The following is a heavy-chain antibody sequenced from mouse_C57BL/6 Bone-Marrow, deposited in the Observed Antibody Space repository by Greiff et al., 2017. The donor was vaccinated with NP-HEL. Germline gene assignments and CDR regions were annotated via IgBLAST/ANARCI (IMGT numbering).Heavy chain of an antibody. CDR1: GYTFTDYY. CDR2: IYPGSGNT. D-gene: IGHD1-1*01. V-gene: IGHV1-76*01. Sequence: QVQLKESGAELVRPGASVKLSCKASGYTFTDYYINWVKQRPGQGLEWIARIYPGSGNTYYNEKFKGKATLTAEKSSSTAYMQLSSLTSEDSAVYFCARSAHYYGSSYWDYWGQGTTLTVSS. CDR3: ARSAHYYGSSYWDY. J-gene: IGHJ2*01.